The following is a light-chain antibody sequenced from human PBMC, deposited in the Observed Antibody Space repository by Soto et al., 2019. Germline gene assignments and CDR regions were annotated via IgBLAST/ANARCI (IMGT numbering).Light chain of an antibody. CDR2: AAS. V-gene: IGKV1-27*01. J-gene: IGKJ1*01. Sequence: DIQMTQSPSSLSASVRDRATITCRASQGISNYLAWYQQKPGKVPKLLIYAASTLQSGVPSRFSGSGSGTDFTLTISSLQSEDVATYYCQKYDSAPWTFGQGTKVEIK. CDR3: QKYDSAPWT. CDR1: QGISNY.